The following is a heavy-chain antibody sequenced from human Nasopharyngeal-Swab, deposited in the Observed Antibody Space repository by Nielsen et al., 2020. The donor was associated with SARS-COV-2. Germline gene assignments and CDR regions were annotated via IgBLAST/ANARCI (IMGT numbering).Heavy chain of an antibody. Sequence: GESLKISCAAPGFTFSSYGMHWVRQAPGKGLEWVAVIWYDGSNKYYADSVKGRFTISRDNSKNTLYLQMNSLRAEDTAVYYCARDHYDSSGYLDYWGQGTLVTVSS. V-gene: IGHV3-33*01. CDR2: IWYDGSNK. CDR1: GFTFSSYG. CDR3: ARDHYDSSGYLDY. J-gene: IGHJ4*02. D-gene: IGHD3-22*01.